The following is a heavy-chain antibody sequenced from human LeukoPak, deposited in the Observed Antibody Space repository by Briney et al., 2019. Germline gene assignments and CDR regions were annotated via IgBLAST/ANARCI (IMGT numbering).Heavy chain of an antibody. CDR3: ASRYCSGGSCYWFDP. D-gene: IGHD2-15*01. V-gene: IGHV4-30-2*01. CDR2: TYHSGST. Sequence: SQTLSLTCAVSGGSISSGGYSWSWIRQPPGKGLEWIGYTYHSGSTYYNPSLKSRVTISVDRSKNQFSLKLSSVTAADTAVYYCASRYCSGGSCYWFDPWGQGTLVTVSS. CDR1: GGSISSGGYS. J-gene: IGHJ5*02.